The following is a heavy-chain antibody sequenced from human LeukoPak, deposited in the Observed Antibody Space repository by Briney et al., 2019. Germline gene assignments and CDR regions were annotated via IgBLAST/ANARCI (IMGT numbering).Heavy chain of an antibody. CDR3: ARDPFSPIAAAGPYAFDI. D-gene: IGHD6-13*01. J-gene: IGHJ3*02. Sequence: SETLSLTCTVSGGSISSGDYYWSWIRQPPGKGLEWIGYIYYSGSTYYNPSLKSRVTISVDTSKNQFSLKLSSVTAADAAVYYCARDPFSPIAAAGPYAFDIWGQGTMVTVSS. CDR2: IYYSGST. V-gene: IGHV4-30-4*01. CDR1: GGSISSGDYY.